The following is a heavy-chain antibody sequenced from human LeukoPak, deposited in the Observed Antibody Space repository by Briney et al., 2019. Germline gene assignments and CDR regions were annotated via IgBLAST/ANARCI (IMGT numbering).Heavy chain of an antibody. D-gene: IGHD3-3*01. CDR1: GFTFSRYG. J-gene: IGHJ5*02. CDR2: IRYDGSNK. V-gene: IGHV3-30*02. Sequence: GGSLRLSCAASGFTFSRYGLHWVRQAPGKGLEWVAFIRYDGSNKYYADSVMGRFTISRDNSKNTLYLQMNSLRAEDTAVYYCAKDGTIFGVVGEGFDPWGQGTLVTVSS. CDR3: AKDGTIFGVVGEGFDP.